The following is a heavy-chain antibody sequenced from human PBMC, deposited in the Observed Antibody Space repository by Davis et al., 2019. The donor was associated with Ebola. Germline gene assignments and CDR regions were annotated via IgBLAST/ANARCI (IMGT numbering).Heavy chain of an antibody. D-gene: IGHD1-26*01. CDR2: INPNSGGT. Sequence: ASVKVSCKASGYTFTGYYMHWVRQAPGQGLEWMGWINPNSGGTNYAQKFQGRVTMTRDTSISTAYMELSRLRSDDTAVYYCAQVGATGYYYYMDVWGKGTTVTVSS. J-gene: IGHJ6*03. V-gene: IGHV1-2*02. CDR1: GYTFTGYY. CDR3: AQVGATGYYYYMDV.